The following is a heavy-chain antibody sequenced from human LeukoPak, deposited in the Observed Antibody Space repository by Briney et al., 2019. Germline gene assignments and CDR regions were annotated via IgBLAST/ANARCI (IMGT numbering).Heavy chain of an antibody. CDR3: AKGGYSSGWSEDY. D-gene: IGHD6-19*01. J-gene: IGHJ4*02. Sequence: GGSLRLSCAASGFTFSSYGMHWVRQAPGKGLEWVAVISYDGSNKYYADSVKGRFTISRDNSKNTLYLQMNSLRAEDTAVYYCAKGGYSSGWSEDYWGQGTLVTVSS. CDR2: ISYDGSNK. V-gene: IGHV3-30*18. CDR1: GFTFSSYG.